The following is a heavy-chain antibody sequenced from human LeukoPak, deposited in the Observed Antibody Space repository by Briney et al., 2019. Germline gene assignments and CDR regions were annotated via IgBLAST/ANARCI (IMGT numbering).Heavy chain of an antibody. CDR3: ARMEVVPAATPDY. D-gene: IGHD2-2*01. CDR2: IYTSGST. Sequence: SETLSLTCTVSGGSISSGSYYWSWIRQPAGKGLEWIGRIYTSGSTNYNPSLKSRVTISVDTSKNQFSLKLSSVTAADTAVYYCARMEVVPAATPDYWGQGTLVTVSS. J-gene: IGHJ4*02. V-gene: IGHV4-61*02. CDR1: GGSISSGSYY.